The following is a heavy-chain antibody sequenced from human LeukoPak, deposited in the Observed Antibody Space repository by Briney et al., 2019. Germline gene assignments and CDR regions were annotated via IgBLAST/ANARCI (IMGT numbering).Heavy chain of an antibody. D-gene: IGHD6-13*01. J-gene: IGHJ6*02. Sequence: GESLKISCKGSGYSFTSYWIGWVRQMPGKGLEWMGIIYPGDSDTRYSPSFQGQVTISADKSISTAYLQWSSLKASDTAMYYCARQHSSSWSPLYYYYGMDVWGQGTTVTVSS. CDR3: ARQHSSSWSPLYYYYGMDV. CDR2: IYPGDSDT. V-gene: IGHV5-51*01. CDR1: GYSFTSYW.